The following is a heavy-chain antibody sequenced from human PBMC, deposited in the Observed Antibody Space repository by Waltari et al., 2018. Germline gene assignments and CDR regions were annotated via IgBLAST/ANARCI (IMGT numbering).Heavy chain of an antibody. D-gene: IGHD5-12*01. CDR2: IIPILGIT. CDR3: ARGYSDYEGDYYYYMDV. J-gene: IGHJ6*03. Sequence: QVQLVQSGAEVKTPGSSVKVSCKAFGGTLTSYAITWVRQAPGQGRGWMGGIIPILGITNYAQKFQGRVTITADESTSTGYMELNSLRSEDTAVYFCARGYSDYEGDYYYYMDVWGKGTTVTVS. V-gene: IGHV1-69*04. CDR1: GGTLTSYA.